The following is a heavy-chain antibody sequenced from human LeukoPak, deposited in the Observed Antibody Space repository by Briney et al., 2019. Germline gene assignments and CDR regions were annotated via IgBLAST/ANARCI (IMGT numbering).Heavy chain of an antibody. CDR3: ARSSWQLNTHAYYFDY. V-gene: IGHV1-69*04. J-gene: IGHJ4*02. CDR2: IIPILGIA. CDR1: GGTFSSYA. D-gene: IGHD6-6*01. Sequence: SVKVSCKASGGTFSSYAISWVRQAPGQGLEWMGRIIPILGIANYAQKFQGRVTITADKSTSTAYMELSSPRSEDTAVYYCARSSWQLNTHAYYFDYWGQGTLVTVSS.